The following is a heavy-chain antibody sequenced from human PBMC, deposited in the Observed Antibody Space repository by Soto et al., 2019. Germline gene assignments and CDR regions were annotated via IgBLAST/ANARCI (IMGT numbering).Heavy chain of an antibody. CDR3: AKDLFIGYSRYGNFDY. Sequence: PGGSLRLSCAASGFTFSSYGMHWVRQAPGKGLEWVAVISYDGSNKYYADSVKGRFTISRDNSKNTLYLQMNSLRAEDTAVYYCAKDLFIGYSRYGNFDYWGQGTLVTVSS. CDR2: ISYDGSNK. V-gene: IGHV3-30*18. D-gene: IGHD5-12*01. J-gene: IGHJ4*02. CDR1: GFTFSSYG.